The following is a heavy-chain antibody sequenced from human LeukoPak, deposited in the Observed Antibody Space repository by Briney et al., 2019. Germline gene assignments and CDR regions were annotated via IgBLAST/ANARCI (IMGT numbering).Heavy chain of an antibody. CDR1: GFTFSSYA. Sequence: PGGSLRLSCAATGFTFSSYAMHWVRQAPGKGLEWVAVISYDGSNKYYAASVKGRFTISRDNSKNTLYLQMNSLRPEDTAVYYCARDPPDYWGQGTLVTVSS. CDR2: ISYDGSNK. J-gene: IGHJ4*02. V-gene: IGHV3-30*01. CDR3: ARDPPDY.